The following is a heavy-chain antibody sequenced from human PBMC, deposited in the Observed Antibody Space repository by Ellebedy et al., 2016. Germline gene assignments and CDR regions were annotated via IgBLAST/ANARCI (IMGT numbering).Heavy chain of an antibody. Sequence: SETLSLTXTVSGGSVSSGSYYWSWIRQPPGKGLEWIGEIYHSGSTNYNPSLKSRVTISVDKSKNQFSLKLSSVTAADTAVYYCARHTGGVIVNWFDPWGQGTLVTVSS. CDR2: IYHSGST. D-gene: IGHD3-16*02. V-gene: IGHV4-61*01. CDR3: ARHTGGVIVNWFDP. J-gene: IGHJ5*02. CDR1: GGSVSSGSYY.